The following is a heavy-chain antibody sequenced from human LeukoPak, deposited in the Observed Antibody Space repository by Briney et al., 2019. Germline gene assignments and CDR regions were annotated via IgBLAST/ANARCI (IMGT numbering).Heavy chain of an antibody. CDR2: ISYDGGNK. Sequence: PGGSLRLSCAASGFTFSSFGMHWVRQAPGKGLEWVAVISYDGGNKYYGDSLKGRFTISRDNSKNTLYLQMNSLRADDTAVYYCAKVKIAGYDTLTDAFDIWGQGTMVTVSS. CDR3: AKVKIAGYDTLTDAFDI. J-gene: IGHJ3*02. D-gene: IGHD3-9*01. V-gene: IGHV3-30*18. CDR1: GFTFSSFG.